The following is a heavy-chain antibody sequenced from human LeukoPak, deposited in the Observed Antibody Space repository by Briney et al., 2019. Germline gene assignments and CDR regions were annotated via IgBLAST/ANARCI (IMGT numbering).Heavy chain of an antibody. CDR3: AKAEDSGYSSIFFDI. CDR1: RFTFSNYA. J-gene: IGHJ3*02. Sequence: GGSLRLSCAASRFTFSNYAMSWVRQAPGKGLEWVSSISPSGGSTYFADSVKGRFTISRDNSRNTLYLQMNSLRAEDTAVFYCAKAEDSGYSSIFFDIWGQGTMVTVSS. CDR2: ISPSGGST. D-gene: IGHD5-12*01. V-gene: IGHV3-23*01.